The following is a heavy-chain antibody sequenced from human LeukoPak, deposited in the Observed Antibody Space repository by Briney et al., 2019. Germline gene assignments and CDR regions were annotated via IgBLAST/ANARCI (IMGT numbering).Heavy chain of an antibody. CDR2: ISWNSGSI. D-gene: IGHD2-2*01. J-gene: IGHJ4*02. Sequence: GGSLRLSCVASGFNFHESAMHWVRQAPGKGLEWVSGISWNSGSIGYADSVKGRFTISRDNAKNSLYLQMNSLRAEDTAVYYCARALCSSTSCYYYFDYWGQGTLVTVSS. CDR3: ARALCSSTSCYYYFDY. CDR1: GFNFHESA. V-gene: IGHV3-9*01.